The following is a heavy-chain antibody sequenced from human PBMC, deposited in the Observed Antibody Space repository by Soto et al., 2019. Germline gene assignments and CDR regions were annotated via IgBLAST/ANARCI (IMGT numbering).Heavy chain of an antibody. Sequence: QVPLVQSGAEVKKPGSSVKVSCKASGVTFSSYTISWVRQAPGQGLEWMGRIIPILGITNYAQKFQGRVTIIADKSTSTVHMELSSLGSEDTVMYYSRWLINGASDVSDFWGQGTMVTVSS. J-gene: IGHJ3*01. CDR3: RWLINGASDVSDF. D-gene: IGHD4-17*01. CDR2: IIPILGIT. V-gene: IGHV1-69*02. CDR1: GVTFSSYT.